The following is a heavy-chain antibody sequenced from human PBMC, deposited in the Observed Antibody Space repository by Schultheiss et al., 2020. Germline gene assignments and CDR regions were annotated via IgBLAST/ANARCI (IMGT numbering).Heavy chain of an antibody. CDR2: INAYNGNT. V-gene: IGHV1-18*01. Sequence: ASVKVSCKASGYTFTSYGISWVRQAPGQRLEWMGWINAYNGNTNYAQKLQGRVTMTTDTSTSTAYMELSSLRSEDTAVYYCARDRVDIVVVPAYYYYYGMDVWGKGTTVTVSS. CDR1: GYTFTSYG. D-gene: IGHD2-2*03. CDR3: ARDRVDIVVVPAYYYYYGMDV. J-gene: IGHJ6*04.